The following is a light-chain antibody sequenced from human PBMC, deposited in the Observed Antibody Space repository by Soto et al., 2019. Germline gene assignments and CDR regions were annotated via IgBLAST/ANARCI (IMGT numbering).Light chain of an antibody. CDR3: SSYAASNNFV. Sequence: QSALTQPPSASGSPGQSVTISCTGTSSDVGGYNYVSWYQQHPGKAPKLMIYEVSKRPSGVPGRFSGSKSGNTASLTVSGLRAEDEADYYCSSYAASNNFVVGTGTKLTVL. J-gene: IGLJ1*01. CDR1: SSDVGGYNY. CDR2: EVS. V-gene: IGLV2-8*01.